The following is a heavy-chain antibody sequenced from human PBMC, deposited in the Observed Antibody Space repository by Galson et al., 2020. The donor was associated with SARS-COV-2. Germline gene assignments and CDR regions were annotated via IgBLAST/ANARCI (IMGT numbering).Heavy chain of an antibody. CDR1: GFTVSSTY. CDR3: VRVRSEGHYYADSGPREIDH. Sequence: GGSLRLSCVVPGFTVSSTYMSWVRQAPGEGLEWVSSIYIGGSTYYADSVKGRFTISRDNSQNTLYLQMTSLRAEDTAVYYCVRVRSEGHYYADSGPREIDHWGQGTLVSVSA. D-gene: IGHD1-26*01. V-gene: IGHV3-53*01. J-gene: IGHJ4*02. CDR2: IYIGGST.